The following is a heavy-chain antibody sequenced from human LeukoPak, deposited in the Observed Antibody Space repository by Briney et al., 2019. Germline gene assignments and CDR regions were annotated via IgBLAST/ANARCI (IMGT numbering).Heavy chain of an antibody. CDR2: ISGSGGST. CDR1: GFTFSSYA. V-gene: IGHV3-23*01. J-gene: IGHJ1*01. CDR3: AKDGGEYYDSSGYKLAEYFQH. D-gene: IGHD3-22*01. Sequence: SGGSLRLSCAASGFTFSSYAMSWVRQAPGKGLEWVSAISGSGGSTYYADSVKGRFTISRDNSKNALYLQMNILRAEDTAVYYCAKDGGEYYDSSGYKLAEYFQHWGQGTLVTVSS.